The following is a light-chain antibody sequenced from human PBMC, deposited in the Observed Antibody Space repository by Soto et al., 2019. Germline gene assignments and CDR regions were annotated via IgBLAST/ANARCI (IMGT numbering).Light chain of an antibody. Sequence: HSALTQPASVSGSPGQSITISCTGTSSDVGSYNLVSWYQQHPGKAPKLMIYEGSKRPSGVSNRFSGSKSGNTASLTISGLQAEDEADYYCCSYAGSSTLFGGGTQLTVL. CDR2: EGS. CDR1: SSDVGSYNL. J-gene: IGLJ2*01. CDR3: CSYAGSSTL. V-gene: IGLV2-23*01.